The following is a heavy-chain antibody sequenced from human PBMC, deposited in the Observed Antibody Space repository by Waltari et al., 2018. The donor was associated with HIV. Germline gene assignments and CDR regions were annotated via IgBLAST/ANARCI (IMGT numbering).Heavy chain of an antibody. Sequence: QVQLVQSGAEVTMPGASVKVSCKASGYTFTSYDINWVRQATGQGLEWMGWMNPNSGNTGYAQKFQGRVTMTRNTSISTAYMELSSLRSEDTAVYYCARLGYCSSTSCYYYYYYGMDVWGQGTTVTVSS. D-gene: IGHD2-2*01. V-gene: IGHV1-8*01. CDR1: GYTFTSYD. J-gene: IGHJ6*02. CDR3: ARLGYCSSTSCYYYYYYGMDV. CDR2: MNPNSGNT.